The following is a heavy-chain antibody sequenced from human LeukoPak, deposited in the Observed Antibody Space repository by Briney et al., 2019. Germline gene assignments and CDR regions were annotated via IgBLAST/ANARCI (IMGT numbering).Heavy chain of an antibody. CDR1: GFTFSDYY. Sequence: GGSLRLSCAASGFTFSDYYMSWIRQAPGKGLEWVSYISSSGSTIYYADSVKSRSTISRDNAKNSLYLQMNSLRAEDTAVYYCARESTLPFYGMDVWGQGTTVTVSS. J-gene: IGHJ6*02. CDR2: ISSSGSTI. V-gene: IGHV3-11*01. CDR3: ARESTLPFYGMDV.